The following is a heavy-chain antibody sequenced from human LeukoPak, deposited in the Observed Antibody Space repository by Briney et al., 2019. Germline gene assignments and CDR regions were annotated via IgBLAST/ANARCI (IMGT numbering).Heavy chain of an antibody. CDR3: AKDGSLIGTPSDY. Sequence: GGSLRLSCAASGFTFSSYAMSWVRQAPGKGLEWVSTLSGGDGGTYYADSVKGRFTISRDNSKNTLYLQMNSLRAEDTAVYYCAKDGSLIGTPSDYWGQGTLVTVSS. J-gene: IGHJ4*02. CDR2: LSGGDGGT. V-gene: IGHV3-23*01. CDR1: GFTFSSYA. D-gene: IGHD1-20*01.